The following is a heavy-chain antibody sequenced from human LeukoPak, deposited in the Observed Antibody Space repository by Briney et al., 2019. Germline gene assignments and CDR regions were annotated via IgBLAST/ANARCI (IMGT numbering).Heavy chain of an antibody. D-gene: IGHD3-9*01. Sequence: PGGSLRLSCAASGFTFSSYAMSWVRQAPGKGLEWVSAISGSGGSTYYADSVKGRFTIPRDNSKNTLYLQMNSLRAEDTAVYYCAKGGYDILTGYYLIPQKDYYYYGMDVWGQGTTVTVSS. CDR2: ISGSGGST. V-gene: IGHV3-23*01. J-gene: IGHJ6*02. CDR3: AKGGYDILTGYYLIPQKDYYYYGMDV. CDR1: GFTFSSYA.